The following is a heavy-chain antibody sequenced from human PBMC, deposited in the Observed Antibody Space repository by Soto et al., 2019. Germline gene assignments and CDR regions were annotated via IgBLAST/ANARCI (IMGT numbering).Heavy chain of an antibody. J-gene: IGHJ6*02. CDR1: GYSFTSYW. CDR3: ARLSSSWYRYYYYGMDV. CDR2: IYPGDSDT. Sequence: LGESLKISCKGSGYSFTSYWIGWVRQMPGKGLEWMGIIYPGDSDTRYSPSFQGQVTISADKSISTAYLQWSSLKASDTAMYYCARLSSSWYRYYYYGMDVWGQGTTVTVSS. D-gene: IGHD6-13*01. V-gene: IGHV5-51*01.